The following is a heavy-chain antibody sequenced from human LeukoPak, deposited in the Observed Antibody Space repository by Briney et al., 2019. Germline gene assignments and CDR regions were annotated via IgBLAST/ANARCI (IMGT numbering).Heavy chain of an antibody. J-gene: IGHJ4*02. CDR1: GFTFSSYW. Sequence: GGSLRLSCAASGFTFSSYWMSWVRQAPGKGLEWVATIKDDGSEKYYVESVKGRFTISRDNAKNSLYLQMNSLRAEDTAVYYCARGIAVIDYWGQGTLVTVSS. CDR2: IKDDGSEK. V-gene: IGHV3-7*01. D-gene: IGHD6-19*01. CDR3: ARGIAVIDY.